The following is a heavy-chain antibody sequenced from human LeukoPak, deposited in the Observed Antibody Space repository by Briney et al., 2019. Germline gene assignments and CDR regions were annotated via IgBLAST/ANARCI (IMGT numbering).Heavy chain of an antibody. J-gene: IGHJ3*02. V-gene: IGHV3-23*01. CDR1: GFTFRRYD. CDR2: LSGNGDST. D-gene: IGHD2-15*01. Sequence: PGGSLRLSCAASGFTFRRYDMSWVRQAPGKGLEWVSALSGNGDSTYYVDSVKGRFTISRDNSKNTLYLQMNSLRAEDTAVYYCALYCSGGSCYSMGGAFDIWGQGTAVTVSS. CDR3: ALYCSGGSCYSMGGAFDI.